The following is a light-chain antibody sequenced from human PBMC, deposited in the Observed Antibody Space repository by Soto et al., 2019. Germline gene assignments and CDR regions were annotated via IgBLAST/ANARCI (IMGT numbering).Light chain of an antibody. J-gene: IGLJ2*01. CDR2: DDN. V-gene: IGLV3-1*01. CDR1: KLGAKY. Sequence: SSELTQPPSVSVSPGQTTTMTCSGDKLGAKYVCWYQQKPGQSPVLVIYDDNKRPSGIPERFSGSNSGNTATLTISGTQALDEADYFCQAGDNSVIFGGGTKLTVL. CDR3: QAGDNSVI.